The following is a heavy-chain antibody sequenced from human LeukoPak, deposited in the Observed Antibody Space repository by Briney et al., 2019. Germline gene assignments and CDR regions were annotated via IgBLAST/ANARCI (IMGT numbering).Heavy chain of an antibody. CDR1: GFTFSSYW. V-gene: IGHV3-74*01. CDR3: ARVGYYDSSGYSEYYYYMDV. J-gene: IGHJ6*03. Sequence: GGSLRLSCAASGFTFSSYWMHWVRQAPGKGLVWVSRINSDGSSTSYADSVKGRFTISRDNAENTLYLQMNSLRAEDTAVYYCARVGYYDSSGYSEYYYYMDVWGKGTTVTISS. D-gene: IGHD3-22*01. CDR2: INSDGSST.